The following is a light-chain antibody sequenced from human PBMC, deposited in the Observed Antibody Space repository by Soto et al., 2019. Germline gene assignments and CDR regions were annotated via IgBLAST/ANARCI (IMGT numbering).Light chain of an antibody. CDR2: DAS. Sequence: EIVLTQSPATLSLSPGQIATLSFRASQSISNYLAWHQQTPGQAPRLLIYDASNRATGIPARFSGSGSGTDFTLTISSLEPEDFAVYFCQQRSKWPLTFGGGTKVDIK. J-gene: IGKJ4*01. V-gene: IGKV3-11*01. CDR3: QQRSKWPLT. CDR1: QSISNY.